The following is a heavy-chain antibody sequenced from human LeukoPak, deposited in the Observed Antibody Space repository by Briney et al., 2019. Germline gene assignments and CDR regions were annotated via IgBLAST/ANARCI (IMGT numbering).Heavy chain of an antibody. V-gene: IGHV4-59*11. CDR2: IYYSGST. J-gene: IGHJ3*02. CDR3: ARNYGSGSYSIGDAFDI. CDR1: GGSISSHY. Sequence: SETLSLTCTVSGGSISSHYWSWIRKPPGKGLEWIGYIYYSGSTNYNPSLKSRVTISVDTSKNQLSLKLNSVTAADTAVYYCARNYGSGSYSIGDAFDIWGQGTVVTVSS. D-gene: IGHD3-10*01.